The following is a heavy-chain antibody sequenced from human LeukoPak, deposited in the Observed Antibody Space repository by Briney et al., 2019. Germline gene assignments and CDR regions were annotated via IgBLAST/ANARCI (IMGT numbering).Heavy chain of an antibody. D-gene: IGHD5-12*01. J-gene: IGHJ1*01. V-gene: IGHV5-10-1*01. CDR2: IDPSDSYT. Sequence: KNGESLKISCKGSGYSFTSYWISWVRQMPGKGLEWMGRIDPSDSYTNYSPSFQGHVTMSADESISTAYLQWSSLQASDTAMYYCARLPTDSGYDYMYFYHWGQGTLVTVSS. CDR3: ARLPTDSGYDYMYFYH. CDR1: GYSFTSYW.